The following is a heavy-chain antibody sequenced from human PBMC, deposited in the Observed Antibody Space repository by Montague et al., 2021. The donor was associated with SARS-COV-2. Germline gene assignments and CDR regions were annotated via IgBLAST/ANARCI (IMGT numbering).Heavy chain of an antibody. V-gene: IGHV4-31*03. D-gene: IGHD1-26*01. CDR1: GGSIRSDNYY. CDR2: IHYSGST. J-gene: IGHJ5*02. CDR3: ARDGTVSDGFDP. Sequence: TLSLTCTVSGGSIRSDNYYWSCLRQHPGKGLEWIGNIHYSGSTDYNPSLNSRVSISVDTSKNQFSLKLRSVTAADTAVYFCARDGTVSDGFDPWGQGTLVTVSS.